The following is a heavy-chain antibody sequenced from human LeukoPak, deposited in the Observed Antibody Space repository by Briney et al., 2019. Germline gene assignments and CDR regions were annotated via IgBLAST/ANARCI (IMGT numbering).Heavy chain of an antibody. J-gene: IGHJ6*03. CDR1: GFTFSSYA. V-gene: IGHV3-23*01. CDR3: ARSSYYYDSSGNGGYYYYMDV. CDR2: ISGSGGST. D-gene: IGHD3-22*01. Sequence: GGSLRLSCAASGFTFSSYAMSWVRQAPGKGLEWVSAISGSGGSTYYADSVKGRFTISRDNAKNSLYLQMNSLRAEDTAVYYCARSSYYYDSSGNGGYYYYMDVWGKGTTVTVSS.